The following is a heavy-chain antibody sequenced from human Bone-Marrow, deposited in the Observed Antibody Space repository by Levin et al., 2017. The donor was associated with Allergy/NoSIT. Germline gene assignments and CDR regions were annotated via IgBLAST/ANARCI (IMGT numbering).Heavy chain of an antibody. D-gene: IGHD2-21*02. CDR3: AREFPAYCGGDCFYFDY. J-gene: IGHJ4*02. Sequence: SETLSLTCTVSGGSISSSSYYWGWIRQPPGKGLEWIGSIYYSGSTYYNPSLKSRVTISVDTSKNQFSLKLSSVTAADTAVYYCAREFPAYCGGDCFYFDYWGQGTLVTVSS. CDR2: IYYSGST. V-gene: IGHV4-39*07. CDR1: GGSISSSSYY.